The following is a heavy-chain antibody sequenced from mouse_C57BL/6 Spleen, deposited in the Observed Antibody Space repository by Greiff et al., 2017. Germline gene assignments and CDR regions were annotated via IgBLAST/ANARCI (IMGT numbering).Heavy chain of an antibody. CDR3: ARRGNYNYYAMDY. D-gene: IGHD2-1*01. CDR1: GFTFSSYA. J-gene: IGHJ4*01. Sequence: EVKLVESGGGLVKPGGSLKLSCAASGFTFSSYAMSWVRQTPEKRLEWVATISDGGSYTYYPDNVKGRFTISRDNAKNNLYLQMSHLKSEDTAMYYCARRGNYNYYAMDYWGQGTSVTVSS. CDR2: ISDGGSYT. V-gene: IGHV5-4*03.